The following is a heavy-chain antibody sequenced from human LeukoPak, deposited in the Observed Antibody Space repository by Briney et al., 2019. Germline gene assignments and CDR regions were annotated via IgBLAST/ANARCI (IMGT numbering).Heavy chain of an antibody. D-gene: IGHD4-17*01. Sequence: PVGSLRLSCAASGYTLGSYAMHWVRQAPGKGLEWVAVISNDGTNEYYADSMKGRFTISRDNPKNTLYLQMNSRTGGYTSVYYCAVDYGDYIDAFDIWGQGTMVTVSS. J-gene: IGHJ3*02. CDR3: AVDYGDYIDAFDI. V-gene: IGHV3-30*04. CDR1: GYTLGSYA. CDR2: ISNDGTNE.